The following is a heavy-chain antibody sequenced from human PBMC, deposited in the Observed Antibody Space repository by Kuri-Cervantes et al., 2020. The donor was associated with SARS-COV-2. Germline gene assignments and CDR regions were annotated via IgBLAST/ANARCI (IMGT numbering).Heavy chain of an antibody. J-gene: IGHJ6*02. D-gene: IGHD6-19*01. CDR1: GFTVSSNY. CDR3: AKNGFDASGWLYGMDV. CDR2: IYSGGST. V-gene: IGHV3-66*01. Sequence: GESLKISCAASGFTVSSNYMSWVRQAPGKGLEWVSVIYSGGSTYYADSVKGRFTMSRDNSKNTLYLQMNSLGAEDTALYYCAKNGFDASGWLYGMDVWGQGTTVTVSS.